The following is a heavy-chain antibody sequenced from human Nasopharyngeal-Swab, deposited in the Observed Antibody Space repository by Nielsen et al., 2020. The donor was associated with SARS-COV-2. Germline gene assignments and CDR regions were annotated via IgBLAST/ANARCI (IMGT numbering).Heavy chain of an antibody. D-gene: IGHD5-12*01. Sequence: WISQHPGKGMVWVSRIDSDGSSTSYADSVKGRFTISRDNAKNTLYLQMNSLRAEDTAVYYCASLGVATFKPDYWGQGTLVTVSS. CDR2: IDSDGSST. CDR3: ASLGVATFKPDY. V-gene: IGHV3-74*01. J-gene: IGHJ4*02.